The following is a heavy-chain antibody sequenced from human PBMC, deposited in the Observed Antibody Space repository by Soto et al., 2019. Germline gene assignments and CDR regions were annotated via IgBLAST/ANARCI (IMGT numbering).Heavy chain of an antibody. CDR2: IYYSGST. V-gene: IGHV4-30-2*05. Sequence: SETLSLTCAVSGGSISSGGYSWSWIRQPPGKGLEWIGYIYYSGSTYYNQSLKSRVTISVDTSKNQFSLKLSSVTAADTAVYYCARADRGYSYGYNGDFDYWGQGTLVTVSS. CDR3: ARADRGYSYGYNGDFDY. D-gene: IGHD5-18*01. J-gene: IGHJ4*02. CDR1: GGSISSGGYS.